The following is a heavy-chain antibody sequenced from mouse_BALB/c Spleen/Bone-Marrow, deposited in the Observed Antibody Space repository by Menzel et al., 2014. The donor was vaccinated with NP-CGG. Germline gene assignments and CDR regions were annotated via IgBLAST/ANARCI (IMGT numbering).Heavy chain of an antibody. CDR3: ARARFYYGKLVDY. Sequence: VQLKESGGGLVKPGGSLKLSCAASGFTFSSYTMSWVRQTPEKRLEWVASISSGGSTYYPDSVKGRFTIPRDNARNILYLQMSSLRSEDTAMYYCARARFYYGKLVDYWGQGTSVTVSS. D-gene: IGHD1-1*01. V-gene: IGHV5-6-5*01. CDR1: GFTFSSYT. CDR2: ISSGGST. J-gene: IGHJ4*01.